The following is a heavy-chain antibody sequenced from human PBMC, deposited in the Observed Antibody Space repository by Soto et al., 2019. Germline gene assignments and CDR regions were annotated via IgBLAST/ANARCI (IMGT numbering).Heavy chain of an antibody. CDR2: IYYSGST. CDR3: ARQGCSGGSCYPSSRYYYYMDV. J-gene: IGHJ6*03. Sequence: LPETLSLPCTVSGGSISSSSYYWGWIRQPPGKGLEWIGSIYYSGSTYCNPSLKSRVTISVDTSKNQFSLKLSSVTAADTAVYYCARQGCSGGSCYPSSRYYYYMDVWGKGTTVTVSS. V-gene: IGHV4-39*01. CDR1: GGSISSSSYY. D-gene: IGHD2-15*01.